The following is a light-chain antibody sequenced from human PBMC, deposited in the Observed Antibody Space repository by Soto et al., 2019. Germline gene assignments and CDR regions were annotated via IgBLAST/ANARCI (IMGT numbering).Light chain of an antibody. CDR3: CSYTDIALDVV. V-gene: IGLV2-14*01. Sequence: QSVLTRPASVSGSPGQSITISCTGTSSDIGDYDYVSWYQHLPGKAPKLLIFDVTHRPSGVSDRFSGSKSGNTASLTISGVRPEDEADYYCCSYTDIALDVVFGGGTKLTVL. J-gene: IGLJ2*01. CDR1: SSDIGDYDY. CDR2: DVT.